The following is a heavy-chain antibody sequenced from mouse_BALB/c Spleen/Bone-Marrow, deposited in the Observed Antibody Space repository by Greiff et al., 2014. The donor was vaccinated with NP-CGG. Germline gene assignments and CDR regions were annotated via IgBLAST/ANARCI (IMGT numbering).Heavy chain of an antibody. CDR3: ARNGNSLVYFDV. Sequence: VNLVESGSELRSPGSSVKLSCKDFDSEVFPIAYMSWVRQKPGHGFEWVGDILPSIGRTIYGEKFEDKATLDADTVSNTAYLELNSLTSEDSAIYYCARNGNSLVYFDVWGAGTTVTVSS. CDR2: ILPSIGRT. V-gene: IGHV15-2*02. D-gene: IGHD2-1*01. J-gene: IGHJ1*01. CDR1: DSEVFPIAY.